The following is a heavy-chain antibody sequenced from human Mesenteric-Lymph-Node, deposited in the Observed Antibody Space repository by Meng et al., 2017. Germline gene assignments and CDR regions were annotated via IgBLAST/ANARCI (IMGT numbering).Heavy chain of an antibody. V-gene: IGHV6-1*01. D-gene: IGHD6-13*01. CDR1: GDSVSSNSAA. CDR3: ARGPIAAALYYYYGMDV. Sequence: SQTLSLTCAISGDSVSSNSAAWNWIRQSPSRGLEWLGRTYYRSKWYNDYAVSVKSRITINPDTSKNQFSLQLNSVTTEDTAVYYCARGPIAAALYYYYGMDVWGQGTTVTVSS. J-gene: IGHJ6*02. CDR2: TYYRSKWYN.